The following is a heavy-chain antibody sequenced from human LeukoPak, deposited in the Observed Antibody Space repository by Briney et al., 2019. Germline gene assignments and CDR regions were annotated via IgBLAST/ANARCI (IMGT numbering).Heavy chain of an antibody. CDR1: GFTFSSYA. J-gene: IGHJ5*02. Sequence: GGSLRLSCTASGFTFSSYAMHWVRQAPGKGLQWLALTSDDGSTKYYADSVKGRFTISRDNSRDTLYLQMNSLRDEDTAVYYCVKQYVDIWGQGTLVIVSS. CDR3: VKQYVDI. V-gene: IGHV3-30-3*02. CDR2: TSDDGSTK.